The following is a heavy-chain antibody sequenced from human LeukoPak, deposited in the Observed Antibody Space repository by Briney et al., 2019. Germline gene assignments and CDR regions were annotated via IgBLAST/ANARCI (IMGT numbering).Heavy chain of an antibody. V-gene: IGHV1-2*02. CDR2: INPHSGGT. D-gene: IGHD3-3*01. CDR1: GYTFTGYY. Sequence: GASVKVSCKASGYTFTGYYMHWVRQDPGQGLEWVGWINPHSGGTNYAQKFQGRVTMTRDTSITTAYMELSRLRSDDTAVYYCAREERLESYDFWSGFGMDVWGQGTTVTVSS. CDR3: AREERLESYDFWSGFGMDV. J-gene: IGHJ6*02.